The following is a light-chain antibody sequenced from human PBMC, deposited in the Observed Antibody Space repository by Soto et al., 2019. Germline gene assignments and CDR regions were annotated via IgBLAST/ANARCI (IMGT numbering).Light chain of an antibody. CDR3: QQYDNLPLT. Sequence: DIQMTQSRPSLSASVGDRVTITCQASQDISNYLNWYQQKPGKAPKLLIYDASNLETGVPSRFSGSGSGTDFTFTISSLQPEDIATYYCQQYDNLPLTFGPGTKVDIK. J-gene: IGKJ3*01. CDR1: QDISNY. CDR2: DAS. V-gene: IGKV1-33*01.